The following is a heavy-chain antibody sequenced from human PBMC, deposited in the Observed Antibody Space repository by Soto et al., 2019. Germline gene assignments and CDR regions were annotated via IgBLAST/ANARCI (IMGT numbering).Heavy chain of an antibody. J-gene: IGHJ4*02. CDR2: IYSGGRN. Sequence: DTLSLTCTVSGGSISSFYRSWIRQPAGKGLEWIGRIYSGGRNNYNPSLKSRVTMSVDTTKNQFSLRLSSVTAADTAMYYCARGSSRWDYWGQGTLVTVSS. CDR1: GGSISSFY. V-gene: IGHV4-4*07. D-gene: IGHD6-13*01. CDR3: ARGSSRWDY.